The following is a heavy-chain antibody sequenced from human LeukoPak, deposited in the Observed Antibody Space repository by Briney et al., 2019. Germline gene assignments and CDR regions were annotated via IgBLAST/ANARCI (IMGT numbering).Heavy chain of an antibody. CDR1: GYTFTSYD. J-gene: IGHJ6*03. CDR2: INPKSGNT. D-gene: IGHD3-9*01. CDR3: ARGGRYYDSSIDVYFDYHFMQD. V-gene: IGHV1-8*03. Sequence: ASMTVSCKASGYTFTSYDINWVRQAPGQGPEWLGWINPKSGNTGYAPKFQGRVTFSRNISISTVYLDMGSLTSEDTAVYFCARGGRYYDSSIDVYFDYHFMQDWGQGTTVTVSS.